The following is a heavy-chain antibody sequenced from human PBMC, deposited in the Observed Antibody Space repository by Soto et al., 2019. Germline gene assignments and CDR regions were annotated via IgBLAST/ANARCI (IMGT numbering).Heavy chain of an antibody. V-gene: IGHV3-30-3*01. D-gene: IGHD4-17*01. J-gene: IGHJ4*02. Sequence: QVQLVESGGGVVQPGRSLRLSCAASGFTFSNYAMHWVRQATGKGLAWVAVISYDGSNKYYADSVKGRFTISRDNSKNTLYLQMNSLRAEDTAVYYCARRPVTYYFDYWGQGTLVTVSS. CDR3: ARRPVTYYFDY. CDR1: GFTFSNYA. CDR2: ISYDGSNK.